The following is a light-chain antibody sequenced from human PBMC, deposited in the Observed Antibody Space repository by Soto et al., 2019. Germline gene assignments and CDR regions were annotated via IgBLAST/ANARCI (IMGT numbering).Light chain of an antibody. Sequence: EIVLTQSPATLSLSPGERATLSCRAGQSVSSYLAWYQQKPGQAPRLLIHGASNRATGIPGRFSGSGSGTDFTLTISSLEPEDFAVYYCQLRSNWRWTFGQGTKVEIK. CDR2: GAS. J-gene: IGKJ1*01. V-gene: IGKV3-11*01. CDR1: QSVSSY. CDR3: QLRSNWRWT.